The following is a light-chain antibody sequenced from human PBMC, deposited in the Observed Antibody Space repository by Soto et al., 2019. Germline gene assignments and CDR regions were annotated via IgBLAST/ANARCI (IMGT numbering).Light chain of an antibody. J-gene: IGLJ1*01. Sequence: QSALTQPASVSGSPGQSITISCTGTSSDVGGYNYVSWYQQHPGKAPKLMNYDVSNRPSGVSNRFSGSKSGNTASLTISGLQAEDEADYYCSSYTSSSILYVFGTGTKVIIL. CDR3: SSYTSSSILYV. V-gene: IGLV2-14*01. CDR2: DVS. CDR1: SSDVGGYNY.